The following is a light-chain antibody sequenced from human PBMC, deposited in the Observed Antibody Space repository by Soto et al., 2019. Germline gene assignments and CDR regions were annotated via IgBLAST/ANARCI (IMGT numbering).Light chain of an antibody. CDR3: MHRLLHSLP. V-gene: IGKV2-28*01. J-gene: IGKJ1*01. CDR2: LGS. Sequence: GMTHSPLSLPVTPGEPASISCRSSQSLLHSNGYNYLDWYLQKPGQSPQLLIYLGSNRASGVPDRFSGSGSGTDFTLKISRVEAEDVVFYYCMHRLLHSLPFGQASNVDIK. CDR1: QSLLHSNGYNY.